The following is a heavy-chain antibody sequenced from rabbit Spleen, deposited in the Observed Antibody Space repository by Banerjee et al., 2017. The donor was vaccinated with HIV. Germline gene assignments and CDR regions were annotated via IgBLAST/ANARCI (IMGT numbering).Heavy chain of an antibody. CDR3: ARDIGHCLEMKL. V-gene: IGHV1S40*01. CDR1: GFSFSSNYY. D-gene: IGHD3-3*01. J-gene: IGHJ4*01. Sequence: QSLEESGGDLVKPEGSLTLTCTASGFSFSSNYYMCWVRQAPGKGLEWIACIYAGSNDKTYYASWAKGRFTMSKTSSTTVSLQMNSLTVADTATYFCARDIGHCLEMKLWGPGTLVTVS. CDR2: IYAGSNDKT.